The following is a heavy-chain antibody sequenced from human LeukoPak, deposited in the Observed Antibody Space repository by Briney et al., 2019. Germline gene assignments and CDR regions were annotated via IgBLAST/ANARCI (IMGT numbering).Heavy chain of an antibody. CDR2: IYSDNT. V-gene: IGHV3-53*01. D-gene: IGHD3-10*01. J-gene: IGHJ4*02. Sequence: GGSLRLSCTVSGFTVSSNSMSWVRQAPGKGLEWVSFIYSDNTHYSDSVKGRFTISRDNSKNTLYLQMNSLRAEDTAVYYCARGTRVLLWFGESPAGFDYWGQGTLVTVSS. CDR1: GFTVSSNS. CDR3: ARGTRVLLWFGESPAGFDY.